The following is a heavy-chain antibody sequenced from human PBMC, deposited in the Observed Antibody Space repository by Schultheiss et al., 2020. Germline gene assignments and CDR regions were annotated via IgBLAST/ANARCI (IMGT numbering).Heavy chain of an antibody. CDR3: ARGLYYGDYERLIGYYFDY. CDR2: IYYSGST. Sequence: SETLSLTCTVSGGSISSGDYYWSWIRQPPGKGLEWIGYIYYSGSTYYNPSLKSRVTISVDRSKNQFSLKLSSVTAADTAVYYCARGLYYGDYERLIGYYFDYWGQGTLVNVSS. V-gene: IGHV4-30-4*02. J-gene: IGHJ4*02. CDR1: GGSISSGDYY. D-gene: IGHD4-17*01.